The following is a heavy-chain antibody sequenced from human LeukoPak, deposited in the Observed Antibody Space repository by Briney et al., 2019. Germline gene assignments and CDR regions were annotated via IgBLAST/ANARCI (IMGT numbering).Heavy chain of an antibody. V-gene: IGHV4-38-2*02. CDR1: GYSISSDYY. CDR2: IYHSGST. J-gene: IGHJ4*02. CDR3: ARAIEVGAMTPFDY. D-gene: IGHD1-26*01. Sequence: PSETLSLTCTVSGYSISSDYYWGWVRQPPGKGLEWIGSIYHSGSTYYNPSLKSRVTISVDTSKNQFSLKLTSVTAADTAVYYCARAIEVGAMTPFDYWGQGALVTVSS.